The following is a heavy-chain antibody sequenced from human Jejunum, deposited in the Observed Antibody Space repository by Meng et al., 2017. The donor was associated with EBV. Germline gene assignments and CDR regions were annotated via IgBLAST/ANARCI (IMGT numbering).Heavy chain of an antibody. CDR3: ARAGYCSSTTCPRWFDP. CDR1: GGSIRSSGYY. Sequence: QLQALASGPGMVKPSEALSLPCTVSGGSIRSSGYYWGWIRQPPGKGLQWIGSIYDSGTTYYNPSLRSRVTISVDTSKNQFSLKLNSVTAADTAVYYCARAGYCSSTTCPRWFDPWGQGTLVTASS. CDR2: IYDSGTT. V-gene: IGHV4-39*07. D-gene: IGHD2-2*01. J-gene: IGHJ5*02.